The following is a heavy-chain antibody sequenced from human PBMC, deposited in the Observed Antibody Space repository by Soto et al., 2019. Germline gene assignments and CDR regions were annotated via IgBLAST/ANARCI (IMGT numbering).Heavy chain of an antibody. V-gene: IGHV3-23*01. CDR1: GFTFSSYA. J-gene: IGHJ6*02. CDR3: AKDHKLRFLEWLPHFNYYGMDV. D-gene: IGHD3-3*01. CDR2: ISGSGGST. Sequence: EVQLLESGGGLVQPGGSLRLSCAASGFTFSSYAMSWVRQAPGKGLEWVSAISGSGGSTYYADSVKGRFTISRDNSKNTLYLQMNSLRAEDTAVHYCAKDHKLRFLEWLPHFNYYGMDVWGQGTTVTVSS.